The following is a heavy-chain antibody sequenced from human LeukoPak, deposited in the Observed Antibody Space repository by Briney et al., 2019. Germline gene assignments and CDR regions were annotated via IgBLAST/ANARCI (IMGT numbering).Heavy chain of an antibody. CDR2: IKQDGSEK. CDR1: GFTFSSYW. CDR3: ARDATYYYDSSGYYFDY. Sequence: GGSLRLSCAASGFTFSSYWMSWVRQAPGKGLEWVANIKQDGSEKYYVDSVKGRFTISRDNAKNSLYLQMNSLRAEDTAVYYCARDATYYYDSSGYYFDYWGQGTLVTVSS. V-gene: IGHV3-7*01. D-gene: IGHD3-22*01. J-gene: IGHJ4*02.